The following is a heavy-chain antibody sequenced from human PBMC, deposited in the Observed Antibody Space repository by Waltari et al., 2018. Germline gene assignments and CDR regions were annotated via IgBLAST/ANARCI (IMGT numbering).Heavy chain of an antibody. D-gene: IGHD3-3*01. CDR1: GFTFSSYS. CDR3: AREGYYDFWSGTNAFDI. Sequence: EVQLVESGGGLVQPGGSLRLSCAASGFTFSSYSMNWVRQAPGKGLEWVSYISSSSSTIYYADSVKGRFTISRDNAKNSLYLQMNSLRAEDTAVNYCAREGYYDFWSGTNAFDIWGQGTMVTVSS. CDR2: ISSSSSTI. J-gene: IGHJ3*02. V-gene: IGHV3-48*04.